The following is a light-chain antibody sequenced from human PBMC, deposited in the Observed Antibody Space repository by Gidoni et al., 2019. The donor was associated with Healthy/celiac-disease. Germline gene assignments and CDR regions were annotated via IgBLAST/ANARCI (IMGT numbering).Light chain of an antibody. V-gene: IGLV2-14*01. CDR1: SSDVGCYNY. Sequence: QSALTQPASVSGSPGQSITISCAGTSSDVGCYNYVSWYQQHPGKAPKLIIYDVSNRPPGVSSRFSGSKSGNTASLTISGLQAEDEADYCCCSYTSSSTWVFGGGTKLTVL. CDR3: CSYTSSSTWV. CDR2: DVS. J-gene: IGLJ3*02.